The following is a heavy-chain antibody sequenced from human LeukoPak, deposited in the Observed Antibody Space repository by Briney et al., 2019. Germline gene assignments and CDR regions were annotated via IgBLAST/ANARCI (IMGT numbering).Heavy chain of an antibody. J-gene: IGHJ3*02. CDR2: ISSSSSYI. CDR1: GFTFSSYS. CDR3: ARGPPQWLVHGDAFDI. V-gene: IGHV3-21*01. D-gene: IGHD6-19*01. Sequence: PGGSLRLSCAASGFTFSSYSMNWVRRAPGKGLEWVSSISSSSSYIYYADSVKGRFTISRDNAKNSLYLQMNSLRAEDTAVYYCARGPPQWLVHGDAFDIWGQGTMVTVSS.